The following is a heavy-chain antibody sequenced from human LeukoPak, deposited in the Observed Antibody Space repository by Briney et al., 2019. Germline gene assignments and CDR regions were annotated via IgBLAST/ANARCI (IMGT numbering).Heavy chain of an antibody. CDR3: ARDYWSCSASWLDF. D-gene: IGHD2-8*02. CDR2: IKQDRSEK. Sequence: GSLGLSCAASGFTFSNYWMSWVRQAPGKGLEWVANIKQDRSEKYYVDSVKGRFTISRDNAKNSLYLQMNSLTAEDTAVYYCARDYWSCSASWLDFWGQGTLVTVSS. J-gene: IGHJ4*02. CDR1: GFTFSNYW. V-gene: IGHV3-7*01.